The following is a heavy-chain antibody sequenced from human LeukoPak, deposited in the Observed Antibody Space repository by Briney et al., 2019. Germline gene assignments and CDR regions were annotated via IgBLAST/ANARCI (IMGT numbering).Heavy chain of an antibody. J-gene: IGHJ4*02. D-gene: IGHD6-13*01. V-gene: IGHV3-53*01. CDR3: ARDQGIAAVYYFDY. CDR1: GFTVSSNY. CDR2: IYSGGST. Sequence: PGGSLRLSCAASGFTVSSNYMSWVRQAPGKGLEWVSVIYSGGSTYYADSVKGRFTISRDNSKNTLYLQMNSLRAEDTAAYYCARDQGIAAVYYFDYWGQGTLVTVSS.